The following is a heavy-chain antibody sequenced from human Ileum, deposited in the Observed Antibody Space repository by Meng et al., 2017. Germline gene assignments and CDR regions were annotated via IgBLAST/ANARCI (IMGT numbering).Heavy chain of an antibody. CDR1: GGSISSGDYY. D-gene: IGHD3-3*01. CDR2: IYYSGST. Sequence: QVQLQESDPGLVKPSQTLSLTCTVSGGSISSGDYYWSWIRQPPGKGLEWIGYIYYSGSTYYNPSLKSRVTISVDTSKNQFSLKLSSVTAADTAVYYCARENTIFGVVWGSWFDPWGQGTLVTVSS. J-gene: IGHJ5*02. CDR3: ARENTIFGVVWGSWFDP. V-gene: IGHV4-30-4*01.